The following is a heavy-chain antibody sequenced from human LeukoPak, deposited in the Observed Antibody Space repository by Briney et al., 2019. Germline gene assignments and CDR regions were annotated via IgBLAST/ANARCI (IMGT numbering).Heavy chain of an antibody. J-gene: IGHJ6*02. Sequence: SETLSLTCTVSGGSISSSSYYWGWIRQPPGKGLEWIGSIYYSGSTYYNPSLKSRVTISVDTSKNQFSLKLSSVTAADTAVYYCASYIYGSGSYFNYYYGMDVWGQGTTVTVSS. D-gene: IGHD3-10*01. CDR3: ASYIYGSGSYFNYYYGMDV. CDR1: GGSISSSSYY. CDR2: IYYSGST. V-gene: IGHV4-39*01.